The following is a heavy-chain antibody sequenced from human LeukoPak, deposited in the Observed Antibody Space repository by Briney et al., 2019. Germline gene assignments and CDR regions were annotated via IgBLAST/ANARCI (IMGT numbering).Heavy chain of an antibody. CDR1: GYSFTTYW. D-gene: IGHD1-26*01. CDR2: IYPGDSDT. Sequence: GESLKISCKGSGYSFTTYWIAWVRQMPGKGLEWMGIIYPGDSDTTYIPSFQGQVTFSADKSINTAYLQRSSLKASDTAIYFCARQESYRMDSWGQGTLVTVSS. V-gene: IGHV5-51*01. CDR3: ARQESYRMDS. J-gene: IGHJ4*02.